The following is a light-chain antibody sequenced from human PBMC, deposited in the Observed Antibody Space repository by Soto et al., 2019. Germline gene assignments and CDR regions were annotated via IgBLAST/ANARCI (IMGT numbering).Light chain of an antibody. CDR2: DAS. V-gene: IGKV3-15*01. J-gene: IGKJ3*01. Sequence: ETLMTQSPATLSVSPGERVTLSCRASQSVASHFAWYHQRPGQAPRLLIYDASTRATGIPARFSGSGSGTEFTLTITSLQSEDFGVYYCQQYHNWPLTFGPGTKVEIK. CDR1: QSVASH. CDR3: QQYHNWPLT.